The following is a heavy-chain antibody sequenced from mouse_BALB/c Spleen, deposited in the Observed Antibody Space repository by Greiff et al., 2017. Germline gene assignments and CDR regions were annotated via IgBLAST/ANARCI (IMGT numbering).Heavy chain of an antibody. CDR1: GYSITSDYA. Sequence: EVKLQESGPGLVKPSQSLSLTCTVTGYSITSDYAWNWIRQFPGNKLEWMGYISYSGSTSYNPSLKSRISITRDTSKNQFFLQLNSVTTEDTATYYCARNGGNYEYYFDDWGQGTTLTVSS. CDR2: ISYSGST. CDR3: ARNGGNYEYYFDD. D-gene: IGHD2-1*01. V-gene: IGHV3-2*02. J-gene: IGHJ2*01.